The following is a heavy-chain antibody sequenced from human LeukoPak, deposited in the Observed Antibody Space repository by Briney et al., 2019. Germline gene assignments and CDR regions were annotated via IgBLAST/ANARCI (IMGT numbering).Heavy chain of an antibody. CDR1: GGSISSSSYY. J-gene: IGHJ3*02. V-gene: IGHV4-61*02. CDR2: IYTSGST. Sequence: SETLSLTCTVSGGSISSSSYYWSWIRQPAGKGLEWIGRIYTSGSTNYNPSLKSRVTISGDTSQNQFSLKLNSVTAADTAMYYCARAFGCYPGICGFDIWGQGTMVTVSS. D-gene: IGHD2-15*01. CDR3: ARAFGCYPGICGFDI.